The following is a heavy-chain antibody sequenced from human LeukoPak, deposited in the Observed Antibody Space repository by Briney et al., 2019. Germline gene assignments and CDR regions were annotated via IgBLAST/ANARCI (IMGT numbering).Heavy chain of an antibody. V-gene: IGHV3-21*01. CDR2: ISSSSSYI. CDR3: AELGITMIGGV. J-gene: IGHJ6*04. CDR1: GFTFSSYA. D-gene: IGHD3-10*02. Sequence: GGSLRLSCAVSGFTFSSYAMNWVRQAPGKGLEWVSSISSSSSYIYYADSVKGRFTISRDNAKNSLYLQMNSLRAEDTAVYYCAELGITMIGGVWGKGTTVTISS.